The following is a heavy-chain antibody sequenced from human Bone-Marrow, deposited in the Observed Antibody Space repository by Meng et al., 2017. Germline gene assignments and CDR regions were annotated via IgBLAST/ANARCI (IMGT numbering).Heavy chain of an antibody. V-gene: IGHV4-34*01. CDR3: ARGRTPRYCSGGSCYSPSYYFDY. Sequence: QLQLQASGPRLLKPSETPSLTCAVYGGSFSGYYWSWIRQPPGKGLEWIGEINHSGSTNYNPSLKSRVTISVDTSKNQFSLKLSSVTAADTAVYYCARGRTPRYCSGGSCYSPSYYFDYWGQGTLVTVSS. D-gene: IGHD2-15*01. J-gene: IGHJ4*02. CDR2: INHSGST. CDR1: GGSFSGYY.